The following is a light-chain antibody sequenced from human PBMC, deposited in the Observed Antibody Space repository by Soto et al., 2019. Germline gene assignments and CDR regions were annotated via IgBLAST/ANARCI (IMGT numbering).Light chain of an antibody. J-gene: IGKJ4*02. CDR2: WAS. Sequence: DIVMTQSPDSLAVSLGERATINCKSSQSLLYSSNNKNYLAWYQQKPGQPPELLISWASTRESGLPDRFRGSGSGTDFTLTISSLQAEDVAVYYCQQYYATPLTFGGGTKVEIK. CDR3: QQYYATPLT. CDR1: QSLLYSSNNKNY. V-gene: IGKV4-1*01.